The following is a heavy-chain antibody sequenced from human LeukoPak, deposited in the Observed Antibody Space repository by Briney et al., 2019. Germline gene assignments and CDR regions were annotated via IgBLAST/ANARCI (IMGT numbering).Heavy chain of an antibody. J-gene: IGHJ4*02. D-gene: IGHD6-19*01. V-gene: IGHV1-18*01. Sequence: ASVKVSCKASGYTFTSYGISWVRQAPGQGLEWMGWISAYNGNTNYAQKLQGRVTMTTDTSTSTVYMELRSLRSDDTAVYYCASSDPVAGSFDYWGQGTLVTVSS. CDR1: GYTFTSYG. CDR3: ASSDPVAGSFDY. CDR2: ISAYNGNT.